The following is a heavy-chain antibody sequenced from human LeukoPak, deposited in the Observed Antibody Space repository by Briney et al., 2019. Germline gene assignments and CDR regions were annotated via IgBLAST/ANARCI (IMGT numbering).Heavy chain of an antibody. Sequence: GGSLRLSRAASGFTFSGYAMSWVRQAPGKGLEWVSAISGSGGSTYYADSVKGRFTISRDNSKNTLYLQMNSLRAEDTAVYYCAKVQKVLGGYYDSSGYYPIDYWGQGTLVTVSS. CDR3: AKVQKVLGGYYDSSGYYPIDY. CDR2: ISGSGGST. V-gene: IGHV3-23*01. CDR1: GFTFSGYA. D-gene: IGHD3-22*01. J-gene: IGHJ4*02.